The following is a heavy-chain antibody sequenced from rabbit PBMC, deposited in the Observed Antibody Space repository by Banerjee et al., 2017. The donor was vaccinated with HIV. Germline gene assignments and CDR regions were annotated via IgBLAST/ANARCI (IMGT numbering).Heavy chain of an antibody. CDR1: GFSFSNKCV. D-gene: IGHD1-1*01. CDR3: ARHETGTSGWNCNL. Sequence: QEQLEESGGDLVKPEGSLTLTCTASGFSFSNKCVMSWVRQAPGKGLEWIGCIVTGSDTTYYASWAKGRFTISKTSSTTVTLQMTSLTAADAATYFCARHETGTSGWNCNLWGPVTLVTVS. CDR2: IVTGSDTT. J-gene: IGHJ4*01. V-gene: IGHV1S45*01.